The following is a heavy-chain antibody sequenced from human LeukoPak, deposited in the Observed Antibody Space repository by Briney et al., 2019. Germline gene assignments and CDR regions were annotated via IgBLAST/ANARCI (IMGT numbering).Heavy chain of an antibody. CDR2: ISSSSSTI. D-gene: IGHD6-13*01. CDR1: GFTFSSYS. J-gene: IGHJ4*02. CDR3: ARGQIAAAGLLHY. Sequence: PGGSLRLSCAASGFTFSSYSMNWVRQAPGKGLEWVPYISSSSSTIYYADSVKGRFTISRDNAKNSLYLQMNSLRAEDTAVYYCARGQIAAAGLLHYWGQGTLVTVSS. V-gene: IGHV3-48*01.